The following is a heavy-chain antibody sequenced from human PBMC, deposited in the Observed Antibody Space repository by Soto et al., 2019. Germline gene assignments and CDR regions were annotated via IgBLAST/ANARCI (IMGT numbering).Heavy chain of an antibody. CDR1: GYTFTSYG. CDR3: ARDAEYQLPGY. V-gene: IGHV1-18*01. CDR2: ISAYNGNT. J-gene: IGHJ4*02. Sequence: AASVKVSCKASGYTFTSYGISWVRQAPGQGPEWMGWISAYNGNTNYAQKLQGRVTMTTDTSTSTAYMELRSLRSDDTAVYYCARDAEYQLPGYWGQGTLVTVSS. D-gene: IGHD2-2*01.